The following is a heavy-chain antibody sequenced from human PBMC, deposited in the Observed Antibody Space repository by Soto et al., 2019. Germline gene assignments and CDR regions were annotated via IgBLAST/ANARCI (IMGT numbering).Heavy chain of an antibody. CDR2: INHSGST. D-gene: IGHD6-19*01. CDR3: ARAAAPRPYSSGWYSGRGGVFAGKLNYFDY. Sequence: SETLSLTCAVYGGSFSGYYWSWIRQPPGKGLEWIGEINHSGSTNYNPSLKSRVTISVDTSKNQFSLKLSSVTAADTAVYYCARAAAPRPYSSGWYSGRGGVFAGKLNYFDYWGQGTLVTVSS. V-gene: IGHV4-34*01. CDR1: GGSFSGYY. J-gene: IGHJ4*02.